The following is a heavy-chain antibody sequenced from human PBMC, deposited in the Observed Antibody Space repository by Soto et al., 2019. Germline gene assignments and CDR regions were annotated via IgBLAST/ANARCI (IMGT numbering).Heavy chain of an antibody. V-gene: IGHV3-15*07. CDR2: LKSKTNGGTA. J-gene: IGHJ4*02. Sequence: EVQLVESGGGLVKPGESLRLSCTASGLTLTDAWMKWVRQAPGKGLEWVGRLKSKTNGGTADYAAPVRGRFTILRDDSKIMLYLQMNSLKTEDTALYYCAYYRDSRAVHFDSWGQGTLVTVSS. D-gene: IGHD3-22*01. CDR3: AYYRDSRAVHFDS. CDR1: GLTLTDAW.